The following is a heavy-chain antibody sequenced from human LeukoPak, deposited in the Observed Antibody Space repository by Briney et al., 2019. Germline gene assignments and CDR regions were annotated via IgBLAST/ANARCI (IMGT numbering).Heavy chain of an antibody. D-gene: IGHD1-1*01. Sequence: PGGSLRLSCAASGFTVSSNYMSWVRQAPGKGLEWVSVIYSGAGTYYADSVKGRFTISRDNSKNTLYLQMNSLRDDDTALYYCARDDTGNSGHFDLWGRGTLVTVSS. CDR1: GFTVSSNY. J-gene: IGHJ2*01. CDR3: ARDDTGNSGHFDL. CDR2: IYSGAGT. V-gene: IGHV3-66*01.